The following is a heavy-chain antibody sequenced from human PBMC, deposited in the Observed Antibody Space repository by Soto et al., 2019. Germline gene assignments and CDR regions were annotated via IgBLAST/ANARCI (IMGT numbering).Heavy chain of an antibody. CDR2: IYYSGST. J-gene: IGHJ4*02. V-gene: IGHV4-61*01. CDR1: GGSVSSGSYY. Sequence: SETLSLTCTVSGGSVSSGSYYWSWIRQPPGKGLEWIGYIYYSGSTNYNPSLKSRVTISVDTSKNQFSLKLSSVTAADTAVYYCARDHKGYDFWSGYYEWGQGTLVTVSS. D-gene: IGHD3-3*01. CDR3: ARDHKGYDFWSGYYE.